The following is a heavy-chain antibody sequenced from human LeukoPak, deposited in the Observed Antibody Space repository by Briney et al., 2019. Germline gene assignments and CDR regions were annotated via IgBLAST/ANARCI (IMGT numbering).Heavy chain of an antibody. CDR2: ISAYNGNT. CDR1: GYIVTSYG. Sequence: ALVKVSCKASGYIVTSYGMSWVGQPPGKGREWKGLISAYNGNTNYAQKFQGRVTMTTDTSTSTACMELRSLRSDVTAVYYGARSQEQWLTSFCYMDVGGKGTTVTVSS. D-gene: IGHD6-19*01. J-gene: IGHJ6*03. V-gene: IGHV1-18*01. CDR3: ARSQEQWLTSFCYMDV.